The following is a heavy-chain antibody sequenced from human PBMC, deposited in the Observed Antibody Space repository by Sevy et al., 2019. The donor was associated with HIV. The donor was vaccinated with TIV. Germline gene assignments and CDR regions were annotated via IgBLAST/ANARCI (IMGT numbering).Heavy chain of an antibody. Sequence: SETLSLTCTVSGGSISSGGYYWSWIRQHPGKGLEWIGYIYYSGSTYYDPSLKSRVTISVDTSKNQFSLKLSSVTAADTAVYYCARVSYYYYMDVWGKGTTVTVSS. CDR3: ARVSYYYYMDV. J-gene: IGHJ6*03. CDR2: IYYSGST. V-gene: IGHV4-31*03. CDR1: GGSISSGGYY.